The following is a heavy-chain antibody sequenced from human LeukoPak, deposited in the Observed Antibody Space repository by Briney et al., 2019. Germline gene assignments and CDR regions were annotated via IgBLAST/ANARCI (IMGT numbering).Heavy chain of an antibody. CDR1: GFTFSTHS. V-gene: IGHV3-21*01. J-gene: IGHJ3*02. CDR2: ISYSSTYV. D-gene: IGHD1-7*01. CDR3: ARDKTGTNDAFDI. Sequence: GGSLRLSCAASGFTFSTHSINWVRQAPGKGLEWVSSISYSSTYVYYADSVKGRFTISRDNAKNSLYLQMNSLRAEDTAVYYCARDKTGTNDAFDIWGLGTMVTVSS.